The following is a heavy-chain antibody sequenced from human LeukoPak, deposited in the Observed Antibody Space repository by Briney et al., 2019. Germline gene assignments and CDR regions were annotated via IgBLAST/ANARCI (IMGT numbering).Heavy chain of an antibody. V-gene: IGHV4-30-2*01. J-gene: IGHJ6*04. Sequence: PSQTLSLTCAVSGGSISSGGYSWSWIRQPPGKGLEWIGYIYHSGSTYYNPSLKSRVTISVDRSKNQFSLKLSSVTAADTAVYYCARDIRRGGSSKYYYYGMDVWGKGTTVTVSS. CDR3: ARDIRRGGSSKYYYYGMDV. CDR1: GGSISSGGYS. D-gene: IGHD2-15*01. CDR2: IYHSGST.